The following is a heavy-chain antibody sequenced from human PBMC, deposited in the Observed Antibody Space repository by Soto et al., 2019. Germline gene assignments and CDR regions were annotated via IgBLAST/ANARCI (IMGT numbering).Heavy chain of an antibody. Sequence: EVQLVESGGGLVQPGGSLRLSCAASGLTFSSYWMHWVRQAPGKGLVWVSRINSDGSSTSYADSVKGRFTISRDNAKHTLYLQMNGLRAEDTAVYYCALSHTVTTDYWGQGTLVTVSS. D-gene: IGHD4-17*01. J-gene: IGHJ4*02. CDR1: GLTFSSYW. CDR3: ALSHTVTTDY. CDR2: INSDGSST. V-gene: IGHV3-74*01.